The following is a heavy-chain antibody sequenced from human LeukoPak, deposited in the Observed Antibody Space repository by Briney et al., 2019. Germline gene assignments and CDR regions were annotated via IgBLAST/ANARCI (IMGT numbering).Heavy chain of an antibody. CDR1: GYTFTGYY. V-gene: IGHV1-2*02. Sequence: ASVKVSCKASGYTFTGYYMHWVRQAPGQGLEWKGWINPNSGGTNYAQKFQGRVTMTRDTSISTAYMELSRLRSDDTAVYYCARSLSDLGYCSGGSCYLPNDAFAIWGQGTMVTVSS. D-gene: IGHD2-15*01. CDR3: ARSLSDLGYCSGGSCYLPNDAFAI. J-gene: IGHJ3*02. CDR2: INPNSGGT.